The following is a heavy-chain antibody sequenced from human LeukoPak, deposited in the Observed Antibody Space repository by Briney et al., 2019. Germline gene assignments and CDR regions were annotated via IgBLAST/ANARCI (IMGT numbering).Heavy chain of an antibody. Sequence: ASVKVSCKASGYTFTGYYMHWVRQAPGQGLEWMGWINPNSGGTNYAQRFQGRVTMTRDTSISTAYMELSRLRSDDTAVYYCARDYYGSGSHPPWFDPWGQGTLVTVSS. J-gene: IGHJ5*02. CDR1: GYTFTGYY. CDR2: INPNSGGT. V-gene: IGHV1-2*02. D-gene: IGHD3-10*01. CDR3: ARDYYGSGSHPPWFDP.